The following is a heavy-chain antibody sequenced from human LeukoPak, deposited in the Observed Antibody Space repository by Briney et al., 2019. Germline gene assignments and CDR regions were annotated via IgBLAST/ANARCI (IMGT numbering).Heavy chain of an antibody. CDR3: ARSSLWFGELNWFDP. J-gene: IGHJ5*02. CDR1: GYSISSGYY. D-gene: IGHD3-10*01. Sequence: SETLSLTCAVSGYSISSGYYWGWIRQPPGKGLEFIGSIYHSGSTYYNPSLKSRVTISVDTSKNQFSLKLSSVTAADTAVYYCARSSLWFGELNWFDPWGQGTLVTVSS. V-gene: IGHV4-38-2*01. CDR2: IYHSGST.